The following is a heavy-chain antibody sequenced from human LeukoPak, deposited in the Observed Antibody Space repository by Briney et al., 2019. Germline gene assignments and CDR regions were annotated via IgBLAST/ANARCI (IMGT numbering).Heavy chain of an antibody. V-gene: IGHV3-74*01. Sequence: GGSLRLSCAASGFTFSRYWMHWVRQAPGEGLVWASRIKTDGTYTSNADSVKGRFTISRDNAKSTLYLQMNSLKVEDTAVYYCVADLGDYADFWGQGTLVTVSS. CDR1: GFTFSRYW. J-gene: IGHJ4*02. CDR2: IKTDGTYT. CDR3: VADLGDYADF.